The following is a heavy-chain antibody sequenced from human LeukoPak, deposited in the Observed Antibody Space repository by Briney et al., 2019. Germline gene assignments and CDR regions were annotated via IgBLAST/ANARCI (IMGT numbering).Heavy chain of an antibody. D-gene: IGHD3-10*01. J-gene: IGHJ6*03. CDR1: GYTFTSYD. CDR3: ARGMVRGVQYYYYYYMDV. V-gene: IGHV1-8*01. Sequence: ASVKVSCKASGYTFTSYDINWVRQATGQGLEWMGWMNPNSGNTGYAQKFQGRVTMTRNTSISTAYMELSSLRSEDTAVYYCARGMVRGVQYYYYYYMDVWGKGTTVTISS. CDR2: MNPNSGNT.